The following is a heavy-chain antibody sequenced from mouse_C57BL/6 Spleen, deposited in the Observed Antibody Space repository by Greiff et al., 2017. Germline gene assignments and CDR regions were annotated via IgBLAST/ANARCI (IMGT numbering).Heavy chain of an antibody. D-gene: IGHD1-1*01. V-gene: IGHV1-50*01. J-gene: IGHJ3*01. CDR2: IDPSDSYT. Sequence: QVQLQQPGAELVKPGASVKLSCKASGYTFTSYWMQWVKQRPGQGLEWIGEIDPSDSYTNYTQKFKGKATLTVDTSSCTAYMQLSSLTSEYSAVYYCARSASAILLLRYPFAYWGQGTLVTVSA. CDR1: GYTFTSYW. CDR3: ARSASAILLLRYPFAY.